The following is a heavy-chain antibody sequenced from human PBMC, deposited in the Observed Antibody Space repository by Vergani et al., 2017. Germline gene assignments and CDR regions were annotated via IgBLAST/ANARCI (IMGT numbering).Heavy chain of an antibody. CDR1: GFTFSSYA. CDR3: ASARLLPAAHYYFDY. Sequence: EVQLLESGGGLVQPGGSLRLSCAASGFTFSSYAMSWVRQAPGKGLEWVSALTGGGGSTYYADSFKGRFIISRDNSRDTLYLQMNSLRPEDTAVYYCASARLLPAAHYYFDYWGQGTLVTVSS. V-gene: IGHV3-23*01. D-gene: IGHD2-2*01. J-gene: IGHJ4*02. CDR2: LTGGGGST.